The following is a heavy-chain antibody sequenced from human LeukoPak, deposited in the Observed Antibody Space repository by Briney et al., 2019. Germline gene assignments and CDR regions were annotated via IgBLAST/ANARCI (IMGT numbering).Heavy chain of an antibody. CDR2: IYRGGST. Sequence: SETLSLTCTVSGGSISSYYWSWIRQPAGKGLEWIGRIYRGGSTNYDPNNPSLKSRVIMSVDTSKNQFSLKLSSVTAADTAVYYCARDHIAAVLPGYFDYWGQGTLVTVSS. CDR3: ARDHIAAVLPGYFDY. CDR1: GGSISSYY. J-gene: IGHJ4*02. D-gene: IGHD6-13*01. V-gene: IGHV4-4*07.